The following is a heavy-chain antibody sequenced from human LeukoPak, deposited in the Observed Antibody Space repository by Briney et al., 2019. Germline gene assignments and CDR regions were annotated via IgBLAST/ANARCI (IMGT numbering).Heavy chain of an antibody. CDR3: ARDQGYSGYDYYFDY. Sequence: PGGSLRLSCAASGFSFSDDAMHWVRQAPGKGPEWVAVIFHDGRNKYYADSVKGRFTISRDNAKNSLYLQMNSLRAEDTAVYYCARDQGYSGYDYYFDYWGQGTLVTVSS. CDR2: IFHDGRNK. CDR1: GFSFSDDA. V-gene: IGHV3-33*08. D-gene: IGHD5-12*01. J-gene: IGHJ4*02.